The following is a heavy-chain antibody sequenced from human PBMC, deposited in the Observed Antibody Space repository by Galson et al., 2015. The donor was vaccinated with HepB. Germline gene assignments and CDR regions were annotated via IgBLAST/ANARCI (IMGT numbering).Heavy chain of an antibody. CDR1: GFTFSSYW. CDR2: IKQDGSEK. J-gene: IGHJ6*02. CDR3: ARWSYCSSTSCPQGNYYYYGMDV. Sequence: SLRLSCAASGFTFSSYWMSWVRQAPGKGLEWVANIKQDGSEKYYVDSVKGRFTISRDNAKNSLYLQMNSLRAEDTAVYYCARWSYCSSTSCPQGNYYYYGMDVWGQGTTVTVSS. D-gene: IGHD2-2*01. V-gene: IGHV3-7*03.